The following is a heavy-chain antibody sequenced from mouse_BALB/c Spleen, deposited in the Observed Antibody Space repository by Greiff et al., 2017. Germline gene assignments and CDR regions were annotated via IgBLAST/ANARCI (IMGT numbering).Heavy chain of an antibody. J-gene: IGHJ2*01. Sequence: EVNVVESGGGLVKPGGSLKLSCAASGFTFSSYTMSWVRQTPEKRLVWVATISSGGGNTYYPDSVKGRFTISRDNAKNNLYLQMSSLRSEDTALYDCARYLTEPYFDYWGQGTTLTVSS. V-gene: IGHV5-9*03. CDR1: GFTFSSYT. CDR3: ARYLTEPYFDY. CDR2: ISSGGGNT.